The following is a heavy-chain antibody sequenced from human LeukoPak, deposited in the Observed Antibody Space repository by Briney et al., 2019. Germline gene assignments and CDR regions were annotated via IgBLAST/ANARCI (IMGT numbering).Heavy chain of an antibody. J-gene: IGHJ5*02. V-gene: IGHV4-34*01. CDR3: ARAGLMMTTYKGWFDP. D-gene: IGHD4-11*01. CDR2: INDRGST. Sequence: SETLSLTCAVYGGSFSGYYWSWIRQPPGKGLEWIGEINDRGSTNYKPSLKSRVAISIDTSKNHLSLKLSSVTAADTAVYYCARAGLMMTTYKGWFDPWGQGSLVTVSS. CDR1: GGSFSGYY.